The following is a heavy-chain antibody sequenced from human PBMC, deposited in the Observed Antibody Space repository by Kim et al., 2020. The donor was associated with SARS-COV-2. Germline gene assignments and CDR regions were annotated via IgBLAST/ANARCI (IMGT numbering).Heavy chain of an antibody. Sequence: NYAQKFQGRVTITADESTSTAYMELSSLRSEDMAVYYCAREGSSGYYFVYWGQGTLVTVSS. CDR3: AREGSSGYYFVY. V-gene: IGHV1-69*01. J-gene: IGHJ4*02. D-gene: IGHD3-22*01.